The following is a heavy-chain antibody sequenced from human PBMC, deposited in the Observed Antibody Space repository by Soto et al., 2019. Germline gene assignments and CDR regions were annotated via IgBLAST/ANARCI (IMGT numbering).Heavy chain of an antibody. CDR2: LSGSGGST. CDR1: GFTFSSYA. CDR3: TKDIVVVVAATGSFDY. J-gene: IGHJ4*02. Sequence: EVPLLDSGGGLVQPGGSLRLSCAASGFTFSSYAMSSFRQAPGKWLEWVSALSGSGGSTYYADSVKGRFTISIDNPKNTLYLQMNSVRAEDTAVYYCTKDIVVVVAATGSFDYWGQGTLVTVSS. V-gene: IGHV3-23*01. D-gene: IGHD2-15*01.